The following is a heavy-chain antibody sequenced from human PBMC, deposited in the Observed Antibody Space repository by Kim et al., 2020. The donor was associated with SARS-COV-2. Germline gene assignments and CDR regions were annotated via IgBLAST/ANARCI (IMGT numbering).Heavy chain of an antibody. Sequence: SETLSLTCTVSGGSISSYYWSWIRQPPGKGLEWIGYIYYSGSTNYNPSLKSRVTISVDTSKNQFSLKLSSVTAADTAVYYCAREMEGSGSYYSDWFDPWGQRTLVTVSS. CDR1: GGSISSYY. CDR2: IYYSGST. V-gene: IGHV4-59*01. D-gene: IGHD3-10*01. J-gene: IGHJ5*02. CDR3: AREMEGSGSYYSDWFDP.